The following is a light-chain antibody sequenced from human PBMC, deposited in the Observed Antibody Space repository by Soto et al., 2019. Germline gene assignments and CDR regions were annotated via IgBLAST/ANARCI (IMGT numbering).Light chain of an antibody. J-gene: IGKJ1*01. Sequence: DIQMTQSPSSLSASVGDRVTITCRASQNIIFYLNWYQQKPGKAPKLLIYAASNLQSGVPSRFSGSGSGTEFTLTISSLQPDDFATYYCQQYMSYPWTFGQGTKVEIK. CDR2: AAS. CDR3: QQYMSYPWT. V-gene: IGKV1-39*01. CDR1: QNIIFY.